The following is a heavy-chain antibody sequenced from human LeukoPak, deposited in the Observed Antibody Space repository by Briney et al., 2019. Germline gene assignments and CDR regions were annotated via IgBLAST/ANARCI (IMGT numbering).Heavy chain of an antibody. V-gene: IGHV4-31*03. CDR3: ARGSARWWFDP. D-gene: IGHD3-10*01. Sequence: SETLSLTCTVSGGSISSGGYYWSWIRQHPGKGLEWIGYIYYSGSTYYNPSLKSRVTISVDTSKNQFSLKLSSVTAADTAVYYCARGSARWWFDPWGQGTLVTVSS. J-gene: IGHJ5*02. CDR2: IYYSGST. CDR1: GGSISSGGYY.